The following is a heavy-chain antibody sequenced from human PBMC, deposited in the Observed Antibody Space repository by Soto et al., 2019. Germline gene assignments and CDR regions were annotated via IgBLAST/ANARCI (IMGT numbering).Heavy chain of an antibody. CDR1: GYTFTGYY. D-gene: IGHD6-13*01. CDR3: AGSSAAAGKVYYGMAV. CDR2: INPNSGGT. V-gene: IGHV1-2*04. J-gene: IGHJ6*02. Sequence: QVQLVQSGAEVKKPGASVKVSCKASGYTFTGYYMHWVRQAPGQGLEWMGWINPNSGGTNNAQKFQGWVTMTRDTSISTAYMELSRPRSGDTAVYSCAGSSAAAGKVYYGMAVWGQGTTVTVS.